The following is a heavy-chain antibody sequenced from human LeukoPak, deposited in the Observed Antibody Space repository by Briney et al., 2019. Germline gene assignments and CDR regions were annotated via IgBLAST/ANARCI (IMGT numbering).Heavy chain of an antibody. CDR3: AKDHSGSYYPNWFDP. Sequence: PGRSLRLSCAAYRFIFSSYGMHWVRQAPGKGLEWVAVISYDESNKYYADSVKGRFTISRDNSKNTLYLQMNSLRAEDTAVYYCAKDHSGSYYPNWFDPWGQGTRVTVSS. D-gene: IGHD3-10*01. CDR2: ISYDESNK. CDR1: RFIFSSYG. J-gene: IGHJ5*02. V-gene: IGHV3-30*18.